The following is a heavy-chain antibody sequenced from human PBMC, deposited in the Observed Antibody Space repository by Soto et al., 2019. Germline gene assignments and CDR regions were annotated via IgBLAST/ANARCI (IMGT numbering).Heavy chain of an antibody. V-gene: IGHV3-7*01. CDR1: GFTFSGYW. CDR2: IHQNGTER. Sequence: EVQLVESGGGLVHPGGSLRLSCVVSGFTFSGYWMHWVRQAPGKGLECVANIHQNGTERYYVDSVKGRFTISRDNAKNSLYLHMNSLRAEDTAVYYCLGSGSCSLWGQGTLVTVSS. J-gene: IGHJ4*02. D-gene: IGHD3-10*01. CDR3: LGSGSCSL.